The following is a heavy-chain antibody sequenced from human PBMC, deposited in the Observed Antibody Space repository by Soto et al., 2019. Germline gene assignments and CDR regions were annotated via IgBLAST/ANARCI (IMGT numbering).Heavy chain of an antibody. Sequence: QVQLQESGPGLVKPSQTLSLTCTVSGGSISSGDYYWSWIRQPPGKGLEWIGYIYYSGSTYYNPSLKIRVTICVDTAKSQFSLKLSSVTAADTAVYYCARELAGYGDSRDYWGQGTLVTVSS. CDR1: GGSISSGDYY. J-gene: IGHJ4*02. V-gene: IGHV4-30-4*01. D-gene: IGHD4-17*01. CDR2: IYYSGST. CDR3: ARELAGYGDSRDY.